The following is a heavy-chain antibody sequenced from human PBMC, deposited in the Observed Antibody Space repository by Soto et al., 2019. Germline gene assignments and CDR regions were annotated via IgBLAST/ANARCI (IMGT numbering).Heavy chain of an antibody. CDR3: ARVAASYYYYGMDV. Sequence: GGSLRLSCAASGFTFSSYSMNWVRQAPGKGLEWVSYISSSSSTIYYADSVKGRFTISRDNAKNSLYLQMNSLRDEDTAVYYCARVAASYYYYGMDVWGQGTTVTVSS. D-gene: IGHD5-18*01. CDR2: ISSSSSTI. V-gene: IGHV3-48*02. CDR1: GFTFSSYS. J-gene: IGHJ6*02.